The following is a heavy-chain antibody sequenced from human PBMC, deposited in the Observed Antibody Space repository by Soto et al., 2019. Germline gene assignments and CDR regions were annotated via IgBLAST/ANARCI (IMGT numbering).Heavy chain of an antibody. J-gene: IGHJ5*02. Sequence: QVQLVESGGGVVQPGDSLRLSCAASGFTFSGYGMNWIRQAPGKGLEWVAVISHDGSEKYYGDSVKGRCTISRDNSNNTLFLQIESLRAGDTAVYYCAKLVGGVKAIGAPGYWLDPWGQGTLVTVSS. CDR1: GFTFSGYG. CDR3: AKLVGGVKAIGAPGYWLDP. CDR2: ISHDGSEK. D-gene: IGHD3-9*01. V-gene: IGHV3-30*18.